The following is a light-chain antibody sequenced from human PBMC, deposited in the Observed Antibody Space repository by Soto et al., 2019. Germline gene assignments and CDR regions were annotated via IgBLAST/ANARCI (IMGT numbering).Light chain of an antibody. CDR2: SAF. Sequence: ERVMTQSPATLSVSPGERVTLSCRASQSVSSNLAWYQQKPGQAPRLLIYSAFFRATGIPARFSGSGSGTEFTLTISSLLSEDFAVYFCQQYNNWPFTFGPGTKVDIK. V-gene: IGKV3-15*01. CDR1: QSVSSN. J-gene: IGKJ3*01. CDR3: QQYNNWPFT.